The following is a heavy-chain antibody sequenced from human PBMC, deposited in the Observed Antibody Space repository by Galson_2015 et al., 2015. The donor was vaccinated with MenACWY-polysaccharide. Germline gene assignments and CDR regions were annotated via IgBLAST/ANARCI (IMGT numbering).Heavy chain of an antibody. CDR1: GFTFRSYA. D-gene: IGHD5-12*01. CDR3: ARLSGYTYRSPYYSDY. Sequence: SLRLSCAAAGFTFRSYAMSWVRQAPGKGLEWVSSMSGSGGRTYYGDSVKGRYTISRDNSKNTLYLQMNSLRAEDTAIYYCARLSGYTYRSPYYSDYWGQGTLVTVSS. J-gene: IGHJ4*02. CDR2: MSGSGGRT. V-gene: IGHV3-23*01.